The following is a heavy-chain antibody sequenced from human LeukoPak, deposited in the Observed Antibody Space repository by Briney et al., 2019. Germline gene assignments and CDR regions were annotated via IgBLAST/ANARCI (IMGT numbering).Heavy chain of an antibody. CDR3: ARVVGATFDAFDI. V-gene: IGHV4-4*02. Sequence: PSETLSLTCAVSGGSINSDDWWSWVRQSPGKGLEWTGEINHSGSTNYNPSLKSRVTISVDTSKNQFSLKLSSVTAADTAVYYCARVVGATFDAFDIWGQGTMVTVSS. CDR1: GGSINSDDW. D-gene: IGHD1-26*01. J-gene: IGHJ3*02. CDR2: INHSGST.